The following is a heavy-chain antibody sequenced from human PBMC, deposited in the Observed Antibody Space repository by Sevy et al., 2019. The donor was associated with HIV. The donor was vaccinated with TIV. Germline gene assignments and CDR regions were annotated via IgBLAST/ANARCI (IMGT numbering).Heavy chain of an antibody. D-gene: IGHD5-18*01. CDR3: AGVTWIQLWPQYYFDY. V-gene: IGHV3-23*01. CDR2: ISGSGGST. Sequence: GGSLRLSCAASGFTFSSYAMSWVRQAPGKGLEWVSAISGSGGSTYYADSVKGWFTISRDNSKNTLYLQMNSLRAEDTAVYYCAGVTWIQLWPQYYFDYWGQGTLVTVSS. CDR1: GFTFSSYA. J-gene: IGHJ4*02.